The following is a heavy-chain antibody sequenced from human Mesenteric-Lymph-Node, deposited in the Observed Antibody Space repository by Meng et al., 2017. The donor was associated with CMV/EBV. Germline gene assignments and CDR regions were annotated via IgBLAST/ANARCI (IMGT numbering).Heavy chain of an antibody. CDR2: ISARGGTT. Sequence: CAACGFNFRSDAMSWVRQAPGKGLEWVSVISARGGTTYYGDSVKGRFTISRDNSKKMLYLQMNSLRADDTAVYYCAKGGGVGRAVDYWGQGTLVTVSS. D-gene: IGHD1-26*01. CDR3: AKGGGVGRAVDY. V-gene: IGHV3-23*01. J-gene: IGHJ4*02. CDR1: GFNFRSDA.